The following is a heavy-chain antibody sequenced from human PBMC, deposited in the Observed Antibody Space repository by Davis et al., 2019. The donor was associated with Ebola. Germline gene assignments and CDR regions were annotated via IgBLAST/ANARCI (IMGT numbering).Heavy chain of an antibody. CDR2: IYHSGSS. V-gene: IGHV4-38-2*02. D-gene: IGHD6-13*01. Sequence: MPSETLSLTCTVSGYSISSGYYWGWIRQPPGKGLEWIGNIYHSGSSYYNPSLESRVTISVDTSKNQFSLKLSSVTAADTAVYYCARELGGLDVWGQGTTVTVSS. CDR3: ARELGGLDV. J-gene: IGHJ6*02. CDR1: GYSISSGYY.